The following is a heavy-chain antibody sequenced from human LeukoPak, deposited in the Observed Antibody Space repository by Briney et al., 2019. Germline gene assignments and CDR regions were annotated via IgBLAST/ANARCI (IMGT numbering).Heavy chain of an antibody. CDR1: GFTFSSYA. CDR2: IIDNGDIT. V-gene: IGHV3-23*01. CDR3: AKLGGQQVYNYYVAV. Sequence: GGSLRLSCAASGFTFSSYAMSWVRQAPGKGLEWVSGIIDNGDITYYANSVRGRFTISRDNSKNTLYLQMNSLRAEDTAVYYCAKLGGQQVYNYYVAVWGKGTTVAASS. D-gene: IGHD3-16*01. J-gene: IGHJ6*03.